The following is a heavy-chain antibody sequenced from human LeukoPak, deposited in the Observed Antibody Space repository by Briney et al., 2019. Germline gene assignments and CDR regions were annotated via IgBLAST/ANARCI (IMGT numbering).Heavy chain of an antibody. CDR2: INAGSGNT. D-gene: IGHD2-15*01. CDR3: ARDGFYCSGGSCYSTYFDY. J-gene: IGHJ4*02. CDR1: GYTFTSYA. V-gene: IGHV1-3*01. Sequence: ASVKVSCKASGYTFTSYAMHWVRQAPGQRLEWMGWINAGSGNTKYSQKFQGRVTITRDTSASTAYMELSSLRSEDTAVYYCARDGFYCSGGSCYSTYFDYWGQGTLVTVSS.